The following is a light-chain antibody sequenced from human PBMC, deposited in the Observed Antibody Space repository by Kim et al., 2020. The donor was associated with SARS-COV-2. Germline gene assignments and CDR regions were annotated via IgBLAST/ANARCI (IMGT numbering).Light chain of an antibody. Sequence: SYELTQPPSVSVSPGQTASITCSGDKLGDKYACWYQQKPGQSPVLVIYQDSKRPSGIPERFSGSNSGNTATLTISGTQAMDEGDYYCQAWDSSTFYVFGTGTKVTVL. CDR3: QAWDSSTFYV. CDR1: KLGDKY. V-gene: IGLV3-1*01. J-gene: IGLJ1*01. CDR2: QDS.